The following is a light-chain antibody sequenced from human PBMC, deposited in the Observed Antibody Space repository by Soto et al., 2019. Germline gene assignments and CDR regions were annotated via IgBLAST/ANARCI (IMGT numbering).Light chain of an antibody. Sequence: DIVMTQSPDSLAVSLGERATINCKSSQSVLYSSNNKNYLAWYQQKPGQPPKLLIYWASTRESGVPDRFSGSGSGTDFTLTISSLQAEDVAFYYCQQYYSKPPSFGQGTKLEIK. CDR1: QSVLYSSNNKNY. CDR3: QQYYSKPPS. CDR2: WAS. V-gene: IGKV4-1*01. J-gene: IGKJ2*03.